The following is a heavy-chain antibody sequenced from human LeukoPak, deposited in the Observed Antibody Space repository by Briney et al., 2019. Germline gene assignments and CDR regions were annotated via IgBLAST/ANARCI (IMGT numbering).Heavy chain of an antibody. CDR1: GGSISSYY. V-gene: IGHV4-59*08. J-gene: IGHJ4*02. Sequence: SETLSLTCTVSGGSISSYYWSCIRQPPGKGLEWIGYIFYRGSTKYSPSLKSRVTISVDTSKNQFSLKLSSVTAADTAVYYCARHHAEYPPYFFDFWGQGTLVTVSS. CDR2: IFYRGST. D-gene: IGHD3-9*01. CDR3: ARHHAEYPPYFFDF.